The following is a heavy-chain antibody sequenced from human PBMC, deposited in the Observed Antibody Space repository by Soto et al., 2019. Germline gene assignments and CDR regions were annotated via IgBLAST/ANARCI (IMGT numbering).Heavy chain of an antibody. CDR1: GYTFSAYG. V-gene: IGHV1-18*01. CDR2: ISGYNGQT. J-gene: IGHJ6*02. CDR3: ARDGRKQLWVEGLNAMDV. D-gene: IGHD5-18*01. Sequence: QIQLVQSGPEVTKPGASVKVSCQDTGYTFSAYGVSWVRQAPGQGLEWMGWISGYNGQTNYAQKFRGRVTFTTDTSTSTAYMEVRSLRSDDTAVYYCARDGRKQLWVEGLNAMDVWGQGTTVTVSS.